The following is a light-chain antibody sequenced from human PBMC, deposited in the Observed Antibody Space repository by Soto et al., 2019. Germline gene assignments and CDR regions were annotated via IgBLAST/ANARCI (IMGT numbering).Light chain of an antibody. CDR3: QQHGSSPWT. CDR1: QSVSSNY. J-gene: IGKJ1*01. V-gene: IGKV3-20*01. Sequence: EIVLTQSPGTLSLSPGERATLSCRAIQSVSSNYLAWYQQKPGQDPRLLIYDASSRATGIPDRFSGSGSETDFTLTISRLEPEDFAVYYCQQHGSSPWTFGQGTKVEIK. CDR2: DAS.